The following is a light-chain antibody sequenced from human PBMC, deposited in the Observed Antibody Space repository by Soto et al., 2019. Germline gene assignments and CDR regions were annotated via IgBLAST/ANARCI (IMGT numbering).Light chain of an antibody. CDR3: QQYKNWPLT. CDR1: QSVSSD. V-gene: IGKV3-15*01. Sequence: TVMIQSPATLSVSPGERATLSCRASQSVSSDLAWYQHKTGQAPRLLIHGASTRATGVPARFSGSGSGTEFTLTISSLQSEDFAVYYCQQYKNWPLTFGGGTKVEIK. J-gene: IGKJ4*01. CDR2: GAS.